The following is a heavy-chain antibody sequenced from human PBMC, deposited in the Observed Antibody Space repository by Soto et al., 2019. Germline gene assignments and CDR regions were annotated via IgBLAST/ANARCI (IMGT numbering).Heavy chain of an antibody. CDR1: GYSFTSYW. J-gene: IGHJ6*02. Sequence: HGESLKISCKGSGYSFTSYWISWVRQMPGKGLEWMGRIDPSDSYTNYSPSFQGHVTISADKSISTAYLQWSSLKASDTAMYYCARLAMVRGVPTYGMAVWGQGTTVTVSS. V-gene: IGHV5-10-1*01. CDR3: ARLAMVRGVPTYGMAV. D-gene: IGHD3-10*01. CDR2: IDPSDSYT.